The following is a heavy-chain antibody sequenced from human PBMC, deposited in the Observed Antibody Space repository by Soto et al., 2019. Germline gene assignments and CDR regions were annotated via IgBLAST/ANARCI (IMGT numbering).Heavy chain of an antibody. CDR3: ARTSSVHYGMDV. D-gene: IGHD2-2*01. J-gene: IGHJ6*02. V-gene: IGHV3-30*03. CDR1: GFTLSSHV. Sequence: QVQLVESGGGAVQPGRSLRLSCAASGFTLSSHVMHWVRQAPGKGLEWVAVISYDGNNRYYVESVKGRFTISRDNSKNTRYLEMNSLRTEDTAVYYAARTSSVHYGMDVWGQGTKVTVSS. CDR2: ISYDGNNR.